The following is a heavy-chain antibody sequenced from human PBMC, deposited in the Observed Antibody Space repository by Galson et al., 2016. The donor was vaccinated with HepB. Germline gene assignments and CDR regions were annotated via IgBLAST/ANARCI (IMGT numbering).Heavy chain of an antibody. V-gene: IGHV1-3*01. D-gene: IGHD5-18*01. Sequence: SVKVSCKASGNIFTSHAMHWVRQAPGQRLEWMGWINLGNGNTRYSRKFQGRVTITSDTSASTGYMELSTLKSEDTALYYCATGPWAIVGISFDSWGQGTLVTVSS. CDR3: ATGPWAIVGISFDS. CDR1: GNIFTSHA. CDR2: INLGNGNT. J-gene: IGHJ4*02.